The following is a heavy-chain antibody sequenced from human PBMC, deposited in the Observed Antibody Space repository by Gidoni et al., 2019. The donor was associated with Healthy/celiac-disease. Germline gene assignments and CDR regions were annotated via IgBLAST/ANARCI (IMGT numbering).Heavy chain of an antibody. D-gene: IGHD2-2*01. CDR2: SIPIFGPA. Sequence: QVQLVQSGAEVKKPGSSVKVSCKASGGTFSSYAISWVRQAPGQGLEWMGGSIPIFGPANYAQKFQGRVTITADESPSTAYMELGSLRSEDTAVYYCARPQGGGGVVPAASSLDYYYYYMDVWGKGTTVTVSS. CDR3: ARPQGGGGVVPAASSLDYYYYYMDV. V-gene: IGHV1-69*01. J-gene: IGHJ6*03. CDR1: GGTFSSYA.